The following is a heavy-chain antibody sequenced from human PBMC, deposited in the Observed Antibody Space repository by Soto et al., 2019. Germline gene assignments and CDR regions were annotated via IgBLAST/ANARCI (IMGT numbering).Heavy chain of an antibody. CDR3: TRTLANFDY. CDR2: ITMSADGT. V-gene: IGHV3-23*01. CDR1: GFTFSGYA. Sequence: GGSLRLSCAASGFTFSGYAMSWVRQAPGKGLVWVSSITMSADGTYYTDSVKGRFTISRDSSKNTVFLQMNSLRAEDTAIYYCTRTLANFDYWGQGILVTISS. J-gene: IGHJ4*02.